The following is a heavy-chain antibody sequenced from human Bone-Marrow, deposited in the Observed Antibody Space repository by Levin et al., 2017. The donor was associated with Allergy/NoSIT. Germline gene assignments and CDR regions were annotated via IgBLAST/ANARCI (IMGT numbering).Heavy chain of an antibody. Sequence: GGSLRLSCAASGFTFSDYYMSWIRQAPGKGLEWVSYIGSSGSTISYADSVKGRFTISRDNAKNSLYLQMNSLRAEDTAVYYCARDRRPYYDISGYYALDYWGQGTLVTVSS. J-gene: IGHJ4*02. CDR1: GFTFSDYY. CDR2: IGSSGSTI. CDR3: ARDRRPYYDISGYYALDY. V-gene: IGHV3-11*01. D-gene: IGHD3-22*01.